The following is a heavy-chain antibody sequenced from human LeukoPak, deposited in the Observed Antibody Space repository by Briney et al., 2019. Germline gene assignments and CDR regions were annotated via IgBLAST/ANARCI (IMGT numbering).Heavy chain of an antibody. CDR3: AKGVYYYDSSGYYYTYYFDY. CDR2: ISGSGGST. J-gene: IGHJ4*02. CDR1: GFTFSTYA. Sequence: GGSLTVPCAASGFTFSTYAMSWVRQAPGKGLEWVSAISGSGGSTYYADSVKGRFTISRDNSKNTLYLQMNSLRAEDTAVYYCAKGVYYYDSSGYYYTYYFDYWGQGSLVTVSS. D-gene: IGHD3-22*01. V-gene: IGHV3-23*01.